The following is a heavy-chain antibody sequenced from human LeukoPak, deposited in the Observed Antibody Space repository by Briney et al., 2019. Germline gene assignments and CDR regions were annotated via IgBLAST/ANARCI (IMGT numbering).Heavy chain of an antibody. J-gene: IGHJ4*02. V-gene: IGHV1-2*02. CDR1: GYTFTGYY. D-gene: IGHD3-10*01. Sequence: ASVKVSCKASGYTFTGYYIHWVRQAPGQGREWLAWINPNSGGTGYAQKFQGRVTMTRDTSISTAYMDLSRLRFDDTAVYYCATVDDLEFRYYFDYWGQGTLVTVSS. CDR3: ATVDDLEFRYYFDY. CDR2: INPNSGGT.